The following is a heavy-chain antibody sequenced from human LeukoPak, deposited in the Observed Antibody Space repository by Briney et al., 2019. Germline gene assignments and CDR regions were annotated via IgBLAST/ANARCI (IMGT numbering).Heavy chain of an antibody. V-gene: IGHV1-46*01. D-gene: IGHD5-18*01. CDR1: GYTFTSYY. CDR3: ARDIRMVTDY. CDR2: INPSGGST. Sequence: ASVKVSCKASGYTFTSYYMYWVRQAPGQGLEWMGIINPSGGSTNYAQKLQGRVTMTTDTSTSTAYMELRSLRSDDTAVYYCARDIRMVTDYWGQGTLVTVSS. J-gene: IGHJ4*02.